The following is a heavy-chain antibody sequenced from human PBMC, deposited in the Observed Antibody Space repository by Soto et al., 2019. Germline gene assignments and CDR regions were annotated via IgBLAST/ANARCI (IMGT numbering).Heavy chain of an antibody. J-gene: IGHJ4*02. D-gene: IGHD3-3*01. V-gene: IGHV1-3*01. Sequence: ASVKVSCKASGYTFTSYTMHWVRQAPGQRLEWMGWINAGNGNTKYSQKFQGRVTITRDTSASTAYMELSSLRSEDTAVYFCARTGEYYNFWSGSYDCWGQGTLVTVSS. CDR3: ARTGEYYNFWSGSYDC. CDR1: GYTFTSYT. CDR2: INAGNGNT.